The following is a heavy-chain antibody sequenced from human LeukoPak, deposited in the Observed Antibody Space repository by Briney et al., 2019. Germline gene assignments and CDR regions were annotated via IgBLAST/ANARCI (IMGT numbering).Heavy chain of an antibody. CDR3: AREVRYFDWLFDY. J-gene: IGHJ4*02. CDR1: GGTFSSYA. Sequence: GASVKVSCKASGGTFSSYAISWVRQAPGQGLEWMGGIIPIFGTANYAQKFQGRVTITADESTSTAYMELSSLRSEDTAVYYCAREVRYFDWLFDYWGQGTLVTVSS. V-gene: IGHV1-69*13. D-gene: IGHD3-9*01. CDR2: IIPIFGTA.